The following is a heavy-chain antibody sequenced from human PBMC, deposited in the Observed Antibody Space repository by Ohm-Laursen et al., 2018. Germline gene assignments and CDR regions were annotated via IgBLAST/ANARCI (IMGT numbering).Heavy chain of an antibody. D-gene: IGHD2-8*01. CDR1: GFTFSTYA. CDR2: ISYDGSNK. J-gene: IGHJ4*02. V-gene: IGHV3-30*18. CDR3: AKGEWGR. Sequence: SLRLSCTASGFTFSTYAMSWVRQAPGKGLEWVAVISYDGSNKYYADSVKGRFTISRDNSKNTLYLQMNSLRAEDTAVYYCAKGEWGRWGQGTLVTVSS.